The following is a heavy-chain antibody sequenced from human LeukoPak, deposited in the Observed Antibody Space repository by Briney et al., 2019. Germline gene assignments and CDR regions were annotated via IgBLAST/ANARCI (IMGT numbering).Heavy chain of an antibody. CDR1: GFTFDNFA. J-gene: IGHJ4*02. CDR2: ITGSGGST. V-gene: IGHV3-23*01. Sequence: GGSLRLSCAPSGFTFDNFAMTWVRQAPGKGLEWVSEITGSGGSTYYADSVKGRFTISRDNSKNTLYLQMNSLRAEDTAIYYCPRELFDFDYWGQGTLVTVSS. CDR3: PRELFDFDY. D-gene: IGHD3-10*01.